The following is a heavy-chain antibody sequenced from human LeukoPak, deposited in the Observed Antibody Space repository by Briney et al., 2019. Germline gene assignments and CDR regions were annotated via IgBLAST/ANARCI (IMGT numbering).Heavy chain of an antibody. CDR1: GGTFISYA. Sequence: SVKVSCKASGGTFISYAMSWVRQAPGQGLEWMGGIIPIFGTANYAQKFQGRVTITADESTSTAYMELSSLRSEDTAVYYCARETDRYCSSTSCYRGINWFDPWGQGTLVTVSS. D-gene: IGHD2-2*01. CDR3: ARETDRYCSSTSCYRGINWFDP. CDR2: IIPIFGTA. J-gene: IGHJ5*02. V-gene: IGHV1-69*13.